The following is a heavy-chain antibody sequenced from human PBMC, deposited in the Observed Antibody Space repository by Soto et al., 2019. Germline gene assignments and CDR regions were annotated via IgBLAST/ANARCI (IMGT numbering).Heavy chain of an antibody. CDR2: INYSVST. CDR1: GGSIRGSIYY. CDR3: ARRPRVAMAGCAYNYYYGSDV. V-gene: IGHV4-39*01. J-gene: IGHJ6*01. D-gene: IGHD6-19*01. Sequence: SETLSLTCTVSGGSIRGSIYYCGWIRQPPGKGLEWIGNINYSVSTYYNRSLKSRVTICVDTSENQFSLRLTSVTAADTAVDYCARRPRVAMAGCAYNYYYGSDVWAQGTTVTVSS.